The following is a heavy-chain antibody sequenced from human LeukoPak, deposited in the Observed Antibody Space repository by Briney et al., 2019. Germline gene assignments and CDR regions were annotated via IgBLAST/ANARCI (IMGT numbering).Heavy chain of an antibody. J-gene: IGHJ6*02. CDR2: IYYSGST. Sequence: SETLSLTCTVSGGSISSGGYYWSWIRQPPGKGLEWIGYIYYSGSTYYNPSLKSRVTISVDTSKNQFSLKLSSVTAADTAVYYCARDVASRSHYYYYGMDVWGQGTTVTVSS. V-gene: IGHV4-31*03. D-gene: IGHD2-15*01. CDR1: GGSISSGGYY. CDR3: ARDVASRSHYYYYGMDV.